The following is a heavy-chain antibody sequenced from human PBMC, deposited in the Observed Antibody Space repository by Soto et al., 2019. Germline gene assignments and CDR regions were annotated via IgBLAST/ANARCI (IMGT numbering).Heavy chain of an antibody. J-gene: IGHJ6*02. CDR3: AKGVTVLLWFGKDYGMDV. V-gene: IGHV3-30*18. D-gene: IGHD3-10*01. CDR1: GFAFSSYG. Sequence: GGSLRLSCAASGFAFSSYGMHWVRQAPGKGLEWVALISYDGSNKYYADSVKGRFTLSRDNSKNTLYLQMNSLRAEDTAVYYCAKGVTVLLWFGKDYGMDVWGQGTTVTVSS. CDR2: ISYDGSNK.